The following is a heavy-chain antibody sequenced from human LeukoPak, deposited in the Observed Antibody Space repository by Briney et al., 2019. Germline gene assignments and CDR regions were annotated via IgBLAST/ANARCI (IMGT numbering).Heavy chain of an antibody. V-gene: IGHV3-64*02. CDR3: VTDFNSGWYGLVDY. CDR2: INSNGDST. J-gene: IGHJ4*02. D-gene: IGHD6-19*01. CDR1: GFTFSGYA. Sequence: GGSLRLSCAASGFTFSGYAMHWVRQAPGKGLQYVSSINSNGDSTYYGDFVKGRFIISRDNFKNTLFLQMGSLRAEDMAVYYCVTDFNSGWYGLVDYWGQGTRVTVSS.